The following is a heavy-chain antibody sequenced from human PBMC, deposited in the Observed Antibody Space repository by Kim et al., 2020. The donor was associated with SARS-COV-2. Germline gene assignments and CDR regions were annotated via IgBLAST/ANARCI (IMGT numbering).Heavy chain of an antibody. CDR3: AKDQVKGLGVYYYDSSGYSDGDDY. D-gene: IGHD3-22*01. Sequence: GGSLRLSCAASGFTFSSYGMHWVRQAPGKGLEWVAVIWYDGSNKYYADSVKGRFTISRDNSKNTLYLQMNSLRAEDTAVYYCAKDQVKGLGVYYYDSSGYSDGDDYWGQGTLVTVSS. CDR2: IWYDGSNK. J-gene: IGHJ4*02. V-gene: IGHV3-33*06. CDR1: GFTFSSYG.